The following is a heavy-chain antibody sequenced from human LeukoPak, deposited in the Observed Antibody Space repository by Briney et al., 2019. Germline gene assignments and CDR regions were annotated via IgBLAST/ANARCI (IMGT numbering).Heavy chain of an antibody. D-gene: IGHD3-10*01. Sequence: GASVKVSCKASGGTFSSYTISWVRQASGQGLEWMGRIIPILGIANYAQKFQGRVTITADKSTSTAYMELSSLRSEDTAVYYCATGSGSYSHYRFDYWGQGTLVTVSS. V-gene: IGHV1-69*02. CDR2: IIPILGIA. CDR1: GGTFSSYT. J-gene: IGHJ4*02. CDR3: ATGSGSYSHYRFDY.